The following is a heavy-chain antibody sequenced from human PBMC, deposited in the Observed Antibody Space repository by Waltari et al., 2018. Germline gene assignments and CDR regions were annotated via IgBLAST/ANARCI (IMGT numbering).Heavy chain of an antibody. CDR3: VGQSINVVFDS. V-gene: IGHV4-4*02. CDR2: IYRDGST. J-gene: IGHJ4*02. D-gene: IGHD2-21*01. CDR1: GASISSRAW. Sequence: QVQLQESGPGLVKPSGTLSLTCAVSGASISSRAWWSWVRQPPGKGLEWLGEIYRDGSTLYNPSLRGRVTISGDQTNNLFSLKVTSMTAADTAVYYCVGQSINVVFDSWGPGTLVTVSS.